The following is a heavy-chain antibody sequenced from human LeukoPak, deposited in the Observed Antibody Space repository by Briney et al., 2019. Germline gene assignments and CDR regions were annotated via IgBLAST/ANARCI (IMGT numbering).Heavy chain of an antibody. CDR2: INHSGST. D-gene: IGHD3-9*01. CDR1: GGSFSGYY. Sequence: SQTLSLTCAVYGGSFSGYYWSWIRQPPGKGLEWIGEINHSGSTNYNPSLKSRVTISVDTSKNQFSLKLSSVTAADTAVYYCARGPRYFDWLFSGMYYFDYWGQGTLVTVSS. V-gene: IGHV4-34*01. CDR3: ARGPRYFDWLFSGMYYFDY. J-gene: IGHJ4*02.